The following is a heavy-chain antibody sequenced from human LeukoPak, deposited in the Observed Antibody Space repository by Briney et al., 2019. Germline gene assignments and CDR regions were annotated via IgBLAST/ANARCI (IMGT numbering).Heavy chain of an antibody. CDR3: ARVGPPDYYYYYMDV. CDR1: GYTFTDYY. J-gene: IGHJ6*03. Sequence: ASVKVSCRASGYTFTDYYIHWVRQAPGQGLEWMGWMNSNSGDTNYARKFQGRVTMTRDTSISTAHTELNRLRFDDTAVYYCARVGPPDYYYYYMDVWGKGTTVTVSS. V-gene: IGHV1-2*02. D-gene: IGHD3-16*01. CDR2: MNSNSGDT.